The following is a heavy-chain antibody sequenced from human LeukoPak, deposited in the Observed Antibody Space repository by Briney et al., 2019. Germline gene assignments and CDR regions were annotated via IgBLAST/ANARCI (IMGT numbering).Heavy chain of an antibody. CDR2: IYWDDDK. CDR3: AHADYDILTGYRHFDY. J-gene: IGHJ4*02. CDR1: GFSLSTSGVG. V-gene: IGHV2-5*02. D-gene: IGHD3-9*01. Sequence: SGPTLVKPTQTLTLTCTFSGFSLSTSGVGVGWFRQPPGKALEWLALIYWDDDKRYSPSLKSRLTITKDASKNQVVLTMTNMDPVDTATYYCAHADYDILTGYRHFDYWGQGTLVTVSS.